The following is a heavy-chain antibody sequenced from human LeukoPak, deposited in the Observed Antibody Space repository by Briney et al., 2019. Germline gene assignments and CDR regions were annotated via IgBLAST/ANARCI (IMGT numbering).Heavy chain of an antibody. V-gene: IGHV3-74*01. J-gene: IGHJ3*02. CDR2: INSDGSST. CDR1: GFTFSSYW. Sequence: GGSLRLSCAASGFTFSSYWMHWVRQAPGKGLVWVSRINSDGSSTSYADSVKGRFTISRDNSKNSLYLQMNSLRTEDTALYYCAKDIGGYSYGLDFDIWGQGTMVTVSS. D-gene: IGHD5-18*01. CDR3: AKDIGGYSYGLDFDI.